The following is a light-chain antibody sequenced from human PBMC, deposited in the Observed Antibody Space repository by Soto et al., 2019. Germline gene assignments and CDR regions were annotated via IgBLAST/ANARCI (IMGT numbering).Light chain of an antibody. CDR2: DAS. CDR1: QSISSW. Sequence: DIQMTQSPSTLSASEGDRVTITCRASQSISSWLAWYQQKPGKAPKLLIYDASSLESGVPSRFSGSGSATEFTLTISSLQPDDFATYYCQQYNNYWTFGQGTRVEIK. V-gene: IGKV1-5*01. J-gene: IGKJ1*01. CDR3: QQYNNYWT.